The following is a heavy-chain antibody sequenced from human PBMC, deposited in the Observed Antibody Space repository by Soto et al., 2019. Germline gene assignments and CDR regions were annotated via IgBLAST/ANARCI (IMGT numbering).Heavy chain of an antibody. Sequence: GASVKVSCKASGYTFTGYYMHWVRQAPGQGLEWMGWINPNSGGTNYAQKFQGWVTITKDTSKNQVVLTMTNMDPVDTATYYCAHRHPGVDHYYDSWGQGILVTVSS. J-gene: IGHJ4*02. CDR3: AHRHPGVDHYYDS. CDR2: INPNSGGT. V-gene: IGHV1-2*04. CDR1: GYTFTGYY. D-gene: IGHD5-12*01.